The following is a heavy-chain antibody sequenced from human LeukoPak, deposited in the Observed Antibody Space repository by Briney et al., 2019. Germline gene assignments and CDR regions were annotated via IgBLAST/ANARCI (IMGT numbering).Heavy chain of an antibody. CDR1: GWSFSGDY. CDR2: INHSGST. CDR3: ARWVGYCSSTSCYMDY. J-gene: IGHJ4*02. V-gene: IGHV4-34*01. Sequence: PSETLSLTCAVYGWSFSGDYWSWIRQPPGKGLEWIGEINHSGSTNYNPSLKSRVTISVDTSKNQFSLKLSSVTAADTAVYYCARWVGYCSSTSCYMDYWGQGTLVTVLS. D-gene: IGHD2-2*02.